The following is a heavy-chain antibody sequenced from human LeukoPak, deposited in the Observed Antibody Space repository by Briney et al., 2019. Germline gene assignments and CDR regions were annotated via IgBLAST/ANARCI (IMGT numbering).Heavy chain of an antibody. D-gene: IGHD3-3*01. CDR2: ISGSAGST. V-gene: IGHV3-23*01. Sequence: GGSLSLSCAASGFTFTSYAVTWVRQAPGKGLEWVSGISGSAGSTYYADSVKGRFTISRDNSRNTVYVQMNSLRAEDTAVYYCAKLSLSFLSGYSGVEGYYMDVWGKGTTVTVSS. CDR3: AKLSLSFLSGYSGVEGYYMDV. CDR1: GFTFTSYA. J-gene: IGHJ6*03.